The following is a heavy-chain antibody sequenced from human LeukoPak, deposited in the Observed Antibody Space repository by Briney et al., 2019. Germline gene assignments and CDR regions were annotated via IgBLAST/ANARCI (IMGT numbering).Heavy chain of an antibody. V-gene: IGHV4-39*01. CDR3: ARYSSAYYYDFDY. D-gene: IGHD3-22*01. J-gene: IGHJ4*02. CDR1: GGSLSSSGYY. CDR2: IYDSGRT. Sequence: SETLSLTCTVSGGSLSSSGYYWGWIRQPPGKGLEWIGSIYDSGRTYYNPSLKSRVTISVDTSKNQLSLKLSSVTAADTAVYYCARYSSAYYYDFDYWGQGTLVTVSS.